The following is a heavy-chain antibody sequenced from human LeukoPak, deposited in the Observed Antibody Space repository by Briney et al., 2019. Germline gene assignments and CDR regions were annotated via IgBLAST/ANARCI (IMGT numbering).Heavy chain of an antibody. D-gene: IGHD6-25*01. CDR3: ARVGVEFSSGAAFDI. J-gene: IGHJ3*02. CDR1: GGFLSRYY. V-gene: IGHV4-59*01. Sequence: SEALSLTCPGSGGFLSRYYWSWIRQPPGKELEGIGYIYYSGSTNYNPSLKSRVTISVDTSKNQFSLKLSSVTAADTAVYYCARVGVEFSSGAAFDIWGQGRMVTVSS. CDR2: IYYSGST.